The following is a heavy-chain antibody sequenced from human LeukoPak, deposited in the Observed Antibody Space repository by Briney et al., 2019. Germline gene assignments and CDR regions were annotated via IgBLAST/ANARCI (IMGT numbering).Heavy chain of an antibody. D-gene: IGHD6-19*01. Sequence: GGSLRLSCAASGFTLSSYWMHWVRQAPGKGLEWVAVISYDGSNKYYADSVKGRFTISRDNSKNTLYLQMNSLRAEDTAVYYCAKCIAVAGPFDYWGQGTLVTVSS. CDR1: GFTLSSYW. CDR3: AKCIAVAGPFDY. J-gene: IGHJ4*02. CDR2: ISYDGSNK. V-gene: IGHV3-30*18.